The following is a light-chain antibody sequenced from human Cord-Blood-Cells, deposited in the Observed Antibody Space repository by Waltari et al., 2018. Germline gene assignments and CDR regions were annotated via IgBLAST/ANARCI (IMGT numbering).Light chain of an antibody. CDR2: GAS. V-gene: IGKV3D-15*01. Sequence: EIVMTQSPATLSVSPGEIATLSCRTIQSVSSNLAWYQQKPGQAPRLLIYGASTRATGLPARFSGSWSATEFTLTSSSLQSEDVAVYYCQQYNNWPYSFGQGTKLEIK. CDR3: QQYNNWPYS. CDR1: QSVSSN. J-gene: IGKJ2*03.